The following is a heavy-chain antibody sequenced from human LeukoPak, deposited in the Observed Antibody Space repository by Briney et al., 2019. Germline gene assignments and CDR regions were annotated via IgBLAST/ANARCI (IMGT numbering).Heavy chain of an antibody. D-gene: IGHD3-16*01. CDR2: IYPGDSDT. CDR3: ARSLILITGDQQASDI. Sequence: GESLKISCKASGYSFTSYWIGWVRQMPGKGLEWMGIIYPGDSDTRYSPSFQGQVTISADKSFNTAYLQWSSLKASDTAMYYCARSLILITGDQQASDIWGQGTMVTVSS. CDR1: GYSFTSYW. V-gene: IGHV5-51*01. J-gene: IGHJ3*02.